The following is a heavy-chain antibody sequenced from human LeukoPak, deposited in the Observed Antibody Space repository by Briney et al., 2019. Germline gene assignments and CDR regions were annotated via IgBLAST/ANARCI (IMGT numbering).Heavy chain of an antibody. CDR3: ARGHWYFDL. J-gene: IGHJ2*01. CDR1: GGSISSSSSYY. V-gene: IGHV4-39*07. CDR2: IYYSGNP. Sequence: SETLSLTCTVSGGSISSSSSYYWGWIRQPPGTGLEWIGTIYYSGNPYYNPSLKSRVTISVDTSKNQFSLKLNSVTAADTAVYYCARGHWYFDLWGRGTLVTVSS.